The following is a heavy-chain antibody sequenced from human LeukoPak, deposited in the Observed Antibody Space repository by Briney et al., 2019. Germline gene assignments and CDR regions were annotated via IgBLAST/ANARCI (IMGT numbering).Heavy chain of an antibody. V-gene: IGHV3-21*01. CDR1: GFIFSSYG. J-gene: IGHJ6*03. Sequence: GGSLRLTCTGSGFIFSSYGLFWVRQAPGKGLEWVSAISSGGAYTYYADSVKGRFTISRDNALNSVSLQMNGLRADDTAIYYCARDPEVPDYYSYMDVWGKGTTVTVSS. CDR2: ISSGGAYT. CDR3: ARDPEVPDYYSYMDV.